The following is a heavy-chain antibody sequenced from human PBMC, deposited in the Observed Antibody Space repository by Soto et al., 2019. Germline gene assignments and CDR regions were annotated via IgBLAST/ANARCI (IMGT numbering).Heavy chain of an antibody. CDR2: ISSSSSYI. CDR3: ARDLYYYASSGFKY. Sequence: EVQLEESGGGLVKPGGSLRLSCVASGLTINTYSMMWVRQAPGKGLEWVSSISSSSSYIYYADSVKGRFTISRDNAKNSLYLHMNSLRAEDTAVYYCARDLYYYASSGFKYWGQGTLVTVSS. D-gene: IGHD3-22*01. CDR1: GLTINTYS. V-gene: IGHV3-21*01. J-gene: IGHJ4*02.